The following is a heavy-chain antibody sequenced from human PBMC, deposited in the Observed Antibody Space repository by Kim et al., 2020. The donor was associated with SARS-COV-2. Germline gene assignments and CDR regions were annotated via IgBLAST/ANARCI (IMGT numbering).Heavy chain of an antibody. J-gene: IGHJ5*01. D-gene: IGHD6-13*01. CDR2: ISSSGSYI. Sequence: GWSLRLSCAASGFTFSDYYMTWIRQAPGKGLEWLSYISSSGSYIVYADSVKGRFSISRDNAKKSLYLQMNSLRAEDTAVYYCARVFSGSSSGYWFDAWG. CDR1: GFTFSDYY. CDR3: ARVFSGSSSGYWFDA. V-gene: IGHV3-11*05.